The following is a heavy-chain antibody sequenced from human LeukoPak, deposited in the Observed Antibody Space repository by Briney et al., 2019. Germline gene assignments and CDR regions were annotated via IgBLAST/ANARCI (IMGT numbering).Heavy chain of an antibody. J-gene: IGHJ6*02. D-gene: IGHD6-19*01. Sequence: SETLSLTCTVSGGSISSSSYYWGWIRQSPGKGLEWIGEINDSGNTNYNPSLKSRVTISVDTSKNQFSLKLSSVTAADTAVYYCARGKQWPYYYGMDVWGQGTTVTVSS. CDR3: ARGKQWPYYYGMDV. V-gene: IGHV4-39*07. CDR2: INDSGNT. CDR1: GGSISSSSYY.